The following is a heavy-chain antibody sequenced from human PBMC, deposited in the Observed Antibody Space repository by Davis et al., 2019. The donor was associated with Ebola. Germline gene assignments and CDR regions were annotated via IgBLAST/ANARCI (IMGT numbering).Heavy chain of an antibody. CDR1: AFTFSNYS. V-gene: IGHV3-48*02. CDR3: ARDLLSIAVAGFDP. D-gene: IGHD6-19*01. Sequence: GESLKISCAASAFTFSNYSMNWVRQAPGKGLEWVSYISSSSSTIYYADSVKGRFTISRDNAKNSLYLQMNSLRDEDTAVYYCARDLLSIAVAGFDPWGQGTLVTVSS. CDR2: ISSSSSTI. J-gene: IGHJ5*02.